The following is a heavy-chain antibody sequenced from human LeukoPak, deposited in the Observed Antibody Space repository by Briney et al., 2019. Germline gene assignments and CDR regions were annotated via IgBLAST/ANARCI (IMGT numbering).Heavy chain of an antibody. CDR2: IYYSGST. D-gene: IGHD2-21*01. CDR3: ARASGDRQDYDAFDI. Sequence: SETLSLTCTVSGGSISSSSYYWGWIRQPPGMGLEWIGSIYYSGSTYYNPSLKSRVTISVDTSKNQFSLKLSSVTAADTAVYYCARASGDRQDYDAFDIWGQGTMVTVSS. J-gene: IGHJ3*02. V-gene: IGHV4-39*01. CDR1: GGSISSSSYY.